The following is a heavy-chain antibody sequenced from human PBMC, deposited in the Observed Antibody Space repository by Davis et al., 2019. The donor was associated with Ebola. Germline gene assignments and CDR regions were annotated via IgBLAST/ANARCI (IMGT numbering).Heavy chain of an antibody. J-gene: IGHJ2*01. CDR1: GYTFTNYG. CDR2: ISAYNGNT. CDR3: ARDYYDSSGYWYFDL. Sequence: ASVKVSCKASGYTFTNYGITWVRQAPGQGLEWMGWISAYNGNTNYAQKLQGRVTMTTDTSTSTAYMELRSLRSDDTAVYYCARDYYDSSGYWYFDLWGRGTLVTVSS. V-gene: IGHV1-18*04. D-gene: IGHD3-22*01.